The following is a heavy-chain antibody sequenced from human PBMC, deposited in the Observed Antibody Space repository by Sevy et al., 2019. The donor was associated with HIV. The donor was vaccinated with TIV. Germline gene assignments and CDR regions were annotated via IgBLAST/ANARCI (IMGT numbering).Heavy chain of an antibody. D-gene: IGHD3-22*01. CDR1: GLSFSNAW. Sequence: GGSLTLSCAASGLSFSNAWMAWVRQAPGKGLEWVGRIRSETGGGTTDFAAFAKGKFTISRDDPKNTLYLQMNSLKTEDTAVYYCAIDHRRDGMIVVPFEKWGLGTLVTVSS. V-gene: IGHV3-15*01. J-gene: IGHJ4*02. CDR3: AIDHRRDGMIVVPFEK. CDR2: IRSETGGGTT.